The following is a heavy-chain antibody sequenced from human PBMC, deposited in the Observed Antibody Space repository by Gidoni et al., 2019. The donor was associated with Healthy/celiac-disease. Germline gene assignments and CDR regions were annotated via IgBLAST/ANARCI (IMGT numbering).Heavy chain of an antibody. Sequence: EVQLVESGGGVVRPGGSLRRSCAASGFTFDDYGMSWVRQAPGKGLEWVSGINWNGGSTGYADSVKGRFTISRDNAKNSLYLQMNSLRAEDTALYYCARKIVATIFSVSAFDIWGQGTMVTVSS. CDR1: GFTFDDYG. D-gene: IGHD5-12*01. V-gene: IGHV3-20*04. CDR2: INWNGGST. CDR3: ARKIVATIFSVSAFDI. J-gene: IGHJ3*02.